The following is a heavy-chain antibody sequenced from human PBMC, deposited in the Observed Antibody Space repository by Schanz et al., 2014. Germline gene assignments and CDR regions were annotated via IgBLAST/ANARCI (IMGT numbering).Heavy chain of an antibody. CDR2: TYGTETT. J-gene: IGHJ6*02. CDR3: AKGRNTKTS. CDR1: GGSISGSH. V-gene: IGHV4-4*09. Sequence: QVQLQESGPGLVKPSETLSLTCTVSGGSISGSHWTWIRQPPGKGLEWIGYTYGTETTNYNPSLRGGPPISADPTKTSSSLKLRSVTAADTAVYYCAKGRNTKTSWGQGTTVTVSS.